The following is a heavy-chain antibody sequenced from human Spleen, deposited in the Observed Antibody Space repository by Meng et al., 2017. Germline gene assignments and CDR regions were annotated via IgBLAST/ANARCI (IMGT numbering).Heavy chain of an antibody. CDR2: IYYSGST. V-gene: IGHV4-59*12. Sequence: GSLRLSCTVSGGSISSYYWSWIRQPPGKGLEWIGYIYYSGSTNYNPSLKSRVTISVDTSKNQFSLKQSSVTAADTAVYYCARGTNYYYYGMDVWGQGTTVTVSS. CDR3: ARGTNYYYYGMDV. CDR1: GGSISSYY. J-gene: IGHJ6*02.